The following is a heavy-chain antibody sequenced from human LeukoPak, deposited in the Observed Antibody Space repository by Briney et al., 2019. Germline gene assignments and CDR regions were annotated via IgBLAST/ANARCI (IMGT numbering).Heavy chain of an antibody. CDR2: INHSGST. J-gene: IGHJ4*02. V-gene: IGHV4-34*01. Sequence: SETLSLTCAVYGGSFSGYYWSWIRQPPGKGLEWIGEINHSGSTNYNPSLKSRVTISVDTSKNQFSLKLSSVTAADTAVYYCARVNWNYSADYWAQGTLVTVSS. D-gene: IGHD1-7*01. CDR1: GGSFSGYY. CDR3: ARVNWNYSADY.